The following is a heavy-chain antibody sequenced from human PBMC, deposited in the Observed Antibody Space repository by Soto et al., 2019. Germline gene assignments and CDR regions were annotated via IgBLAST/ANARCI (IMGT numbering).Heavy chain of an antibody. D-gene: IGHD3-9*01. Sequence: SETLSLTCAVYWGSFSGYYWSCIRQLQWKGLEWIVEINHSAITNYNKSLKSRVTISVDKPQNKSSLKLSSVTAADTAVHSCEGLRYFGWPTEYWGQGTLVTVSS. CDR1: WGSFSGYY. J-gene: IGHJ4*02. CDR3: EGLRYFGWPTEY. V-gene: IGHV4-34*01. CDR2: INHSAIT.